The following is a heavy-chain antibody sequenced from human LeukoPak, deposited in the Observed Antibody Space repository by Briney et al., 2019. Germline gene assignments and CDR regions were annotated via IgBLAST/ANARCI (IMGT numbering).Heavy chain of an antibody. V-gene: IGHV3-30*04. J-gene: IGHJ4*02. CDR1: GFTFSSYA. D-gene: IGHD6-19*01. Sequence: GGSLRLSCAASGFTFSSYAMHWVRQAPGKGLEWVAVISYDGSNKYYADSVKGRFTISRDNSKNTLYLQMNSLRAEDTAVYYCARGEAVAVYFDYWGQGTLVTVSS. CDR2: ISYDGSNK. CDR3: ARGEAVAVYFDY.